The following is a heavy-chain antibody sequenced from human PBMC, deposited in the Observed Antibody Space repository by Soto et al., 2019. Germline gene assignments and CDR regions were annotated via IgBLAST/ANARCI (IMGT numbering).Heavy chain of an antibody. CDR3: AKDCDSSGYYCPFDY. J-gene: IGHJ4*02. Sequence: GGSLRLSCAASGFTFSNAWMNWVRQAPGKGLEWVGRIKSKTDGGTTDYAAPVKGRFTISRDNSKNTLYLQMNSLRAEDTAVYYCAKDCDSSGYYCPFDYWGQGTLVTVSS. V-gene: IGHV3-15*07. D-gene: IGHD3-22*01. CDR1: GFTFSNAW. CDR2: IKSKTDGGTT.